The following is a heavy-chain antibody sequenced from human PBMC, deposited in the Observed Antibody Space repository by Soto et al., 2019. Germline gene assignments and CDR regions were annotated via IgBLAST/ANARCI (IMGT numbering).Heavy chain of an antibody. J-gene: IGHJ4*02. D-gene: IGHD3-10*01. CDR3: ARYWDGYGSGSYRFDY. V-gene: IGHV3-74*01. Sequence: GGSLRLSCAASGFTFSSYWMHWVRQAPGKGLVWVSRINSDGSSTSYADSVKGRFTISRDNAKNTLYLQMNSLRAEDTAVYYCARYWDGYGSGSYRFDYWGQGTLVTVSS. CDR2: INSDGSST. CDR1: GFTFSSYW.